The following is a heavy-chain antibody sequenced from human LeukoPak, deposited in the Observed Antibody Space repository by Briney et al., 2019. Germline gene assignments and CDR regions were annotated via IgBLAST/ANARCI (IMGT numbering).Heavy chain of an antibody. V-gene: IGHV4-61*09. Sequence: SETLSLTRTVSGGSISSGSYYWNWIRQPAGKGLEWLGNIFTRGTTNYNASLESRLTISLDTARNQFSLSLRSVTAADTAIYFCARSSLAVYFNYWGQGTLVTASS. J-gene: IGHJ4*02. CDR1: GGSISSGSYY. D-gene: IGHD6-19*01. CDR3: ARSSLAVYFNY. CDR2: IFTRGTT.